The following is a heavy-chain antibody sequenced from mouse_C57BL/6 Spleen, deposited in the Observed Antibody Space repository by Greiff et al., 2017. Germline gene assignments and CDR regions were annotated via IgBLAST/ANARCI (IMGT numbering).Heavy chain of an antibody. Sequence: EVKLQESGPELVKPGASVKMSCKASGYTFTDYNMHWVKQSHGKSLEWIGYINPNNGGTSYNQKFKGKATLTVNKSSSTAYMELRSLTSEDSAVYYCARDGGSSVSYAMDYWGQGTSVTVSS. CDR1: GYTFTDYN. V-gene: IGHV1-22*01. CDR3: ARDGGSSVSYAMDY. J-gene: IGHJ4*01. D-gene: IGHD1-1*01. CDR2: INPNNGGT.